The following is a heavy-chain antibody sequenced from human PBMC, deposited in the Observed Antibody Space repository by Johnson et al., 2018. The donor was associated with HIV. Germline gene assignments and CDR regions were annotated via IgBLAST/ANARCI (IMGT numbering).Heavy chain of an antibody. J-gene: IGHJ3*02. CDR1: GFTFSSYA. Sequence: QVQLVESGGGVVQPGRSLRLSCAASGFTFSSYAMHWVRQAPGKGLEWVAFIRYDGTNKYYADSVKGRFTISRDNSKNTLYLQMNSLRAEDTAVYSCARDRYNDSSGPDAFDIWGLGTKVTVSS. CDR3: ARDRYNDSSGPDAFDI. D-gene: IGHD3-22*01. CDR2: IRYDGTNK. V-gene: IGHV3-30*04.